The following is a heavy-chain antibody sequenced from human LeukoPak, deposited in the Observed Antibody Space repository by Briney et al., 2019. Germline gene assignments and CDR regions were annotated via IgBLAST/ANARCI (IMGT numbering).Heavy chain of an antibody. CDR2: IYTSGST. J-gene: IGHJ3*02. Sequence: PSETLSLTCTVSGGSISSYYWSWIRQPAGKGLEWIGRIYTSGSTNYNPSLKSRVTMSVDTSKNQFSLKLSSVTAADTAVYYCARDEGYDFWSGYLGQDAFDIWGQGTMATVSS. V-gene: IGHV4-4*07. D-gene: IGHD3-3*01. CDR1: GGSISSYY. CDR3: ARDEGYDFWSGYLGQDAFDI.